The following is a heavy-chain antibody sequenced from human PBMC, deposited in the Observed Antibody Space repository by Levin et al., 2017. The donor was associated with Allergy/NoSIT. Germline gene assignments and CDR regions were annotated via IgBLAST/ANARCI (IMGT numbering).Heavy chain of an antibody. Sequence: GGSLRLSCAASGFTFSSYDMHWVRQATGKGLEWVSAIGTAGDTYYPGSVKGRFTISRENAKNSLYLQMNSLRAGDTAVYYCARRRWETKYFDLWGRGTLVTVSS. V-gene: IGHV3-13*04. D-gene: IGHD1-26*01. CDR2: IGTAGDT. J-gene: IGHJ2*01. CDR1: GFTFSSYD. CDR3: ARRRWETKYFDL.